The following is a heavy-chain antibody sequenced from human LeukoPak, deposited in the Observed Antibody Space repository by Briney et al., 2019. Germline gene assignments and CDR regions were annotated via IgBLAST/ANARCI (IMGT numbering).Heavy chain of an antibody. CDR3: ARNFPGVGCSGGSCYDY. Sequence: PSETLSLTCTVSGGSIIIGDYSWSWIRQPPGKGLEWIGIIYYSGTTYYNPSLKSRVTISIDTSKNQFSLKLTSVTAADTAVYFCARNFPGVGCSGGSCYDYWGQGTLVTVSS. CDR1: GGSIIIGDYS. D-gene: IGHD2-15*01. V-gene: IGHV4-39*07. CDR2: IYYSGTT. J-gene: IGHJ4*02.